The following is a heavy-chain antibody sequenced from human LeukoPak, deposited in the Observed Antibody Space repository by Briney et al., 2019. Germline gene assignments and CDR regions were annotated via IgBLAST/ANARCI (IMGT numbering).Heavy chain of an antibody. D-gene: IGHD2-15*01. J-gene: IGHJ4*02. Sequence: SETLSLXXXVSGGSIXXXXXXXIRQPPGKGXXXIGYIYDSGDTNYNXXXKSRVTISVDTSKNQFSLKLSSVTAXDTAVYYCATRSTGVAATFDSWGQGALVTVSS. CDR2: IYDSGDT. CDR3: ATRSTGVAATFDS. V-gene: IGHV4-59*01. CDR1: GGSIXXXX.